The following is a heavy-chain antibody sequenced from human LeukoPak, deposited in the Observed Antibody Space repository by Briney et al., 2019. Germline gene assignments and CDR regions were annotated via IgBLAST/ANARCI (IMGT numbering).Heavy chain of an antibody. V-gene: IGHV5-51*01. D-gene: IGHD6-13*01. J-gene: IGHJ4*02. CDR1: GYSFTSYW. CDR3: ARGMYSSHYYFDY. Sequence: GESLQISCKGSGYSFTSYWIGWVRQMPGKGLEWMGIIYPGDSDTRYSPSFQGQVTISADKSISTAYLQWSSLKASDTAMYYCARGMYSSHYYFDYWGQGTLVTVSS. CDR2: IYPGDSDT.